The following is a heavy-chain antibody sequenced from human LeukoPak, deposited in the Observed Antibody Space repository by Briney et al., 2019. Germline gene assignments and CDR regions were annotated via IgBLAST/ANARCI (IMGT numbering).Heavy chain of an antibody. CDR3: AKGRTIYSSSWYFPFDY. V-gene: IGHV3-30*18. CDR1: GFTFSSYG. D-gene: IGHD6-13*01. Sequence: GRSLRLSCAASGFTFSSYGMHWVRQAPGKGLEWVAVISYDGSNKYYADSVKGRFTISRDNSKNTLYLQMNSLRAEDTAVYSCAKGRTIYSSSWYFPFDYWGQGTLVTVSS. J-gene: IGHJ4*02. CDR2: ISYDGSNK.